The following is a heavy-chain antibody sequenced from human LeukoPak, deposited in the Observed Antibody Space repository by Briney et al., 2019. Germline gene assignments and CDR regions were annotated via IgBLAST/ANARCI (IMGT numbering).Heavy chain of an antibody. Sequence: GGSLRLSCAASGFTFSSYWMHWVRQAPGKGLVWVSRINSDGSSTSYADSVKGRFTISRDNAKNTLYLQMNSLRAEDTAVYYCARGMAYYYYYGMDVWGQGTTVTVSS. CDR2: INSDGSST. D-gene: IGHD2-8*01. V-gene: IGHV3-74*01. CDR3: ARGMAYYYYYGMDV. J-gene: IGHJ6*02. CDR1: GFTFSSYW.